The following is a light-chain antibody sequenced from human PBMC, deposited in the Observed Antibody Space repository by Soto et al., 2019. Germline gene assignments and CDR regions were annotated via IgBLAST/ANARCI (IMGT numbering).Light chain of an antibody. CDR2: GAS. J-gene: IGKJ1*01. CDR3: QQYNSWFRT. V-gene: IGKV3-15*01. Sequence: EIVMTQCPATLSVSPGERATLSCRASQSVSSNLAWYQQKPGQAPRLLIYGASTRATGIPARFSGSGSGTEFTLTISSLQPEDFAVYYCQQYNSWFRTFGQGTKVEIK. CDR1: QSVSSN.